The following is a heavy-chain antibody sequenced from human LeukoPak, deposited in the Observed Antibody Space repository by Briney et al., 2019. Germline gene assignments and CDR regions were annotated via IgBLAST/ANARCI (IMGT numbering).Heavy chain of an antibody. J-gene: IGHJ1*01. V-gene: IGHV3-23*01. CDR2: IRSGGNT. CDR3: SKDFTVTTVGYFHY. D-gene: IGHD4-17*01. CDR1: GFRFSAYG. Sequence: GGSLRLSCAASGFRFSAYGMHWVRQAPGKGLEWVSSIRSGGNTYYADSVKGRFTISRDNSKNTLFLQLNSLRAKDTAVYFCSKDFTVTTVGYFHYWGQGTLVTVSS.